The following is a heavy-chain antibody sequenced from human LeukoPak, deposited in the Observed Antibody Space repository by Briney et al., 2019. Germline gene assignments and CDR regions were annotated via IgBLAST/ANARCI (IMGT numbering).Heavy chain of an antibody. CDR1: GYTFTGYY. D-gene: IGHD6-19*01. V-gene: IGHV1-2*02. CDR2: INPNSGGT. J-gene: IGHJ4*02. Sequence: GASVKVSCKASGYTFTGYYMHWVRQAPGQGLEWMGWINPNSGGTNYAQKFQGRVTMTTDTSTSTAYMELRSLRSDDTAVYYCARGYSSGWSFFDYWGQGTLVTVSS. CDR3: ARGYSSGWSFFDY.